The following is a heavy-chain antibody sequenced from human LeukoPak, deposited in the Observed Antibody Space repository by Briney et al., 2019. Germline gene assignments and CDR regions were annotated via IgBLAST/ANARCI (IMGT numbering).Heavy chain of an antibody. D-gene: IGHD4-11*01. V-gene: IGHV4-34*01. Sequence: PSETLSLTCAVYGGSFSSYYWSWLRQPPGKGLEWMGEINHSGSTNYNPSLKSRVTISVDTSKNQFSLKLSSVTAADTAVYYCARSVSYYRNLEYFQHWGQGTLVTVSS. CDR1: GGSFSSYY. CDR3: ARSVSYYRNLEYFQH. CDR2: INHSGST. J-gene: IGHJ1*01.